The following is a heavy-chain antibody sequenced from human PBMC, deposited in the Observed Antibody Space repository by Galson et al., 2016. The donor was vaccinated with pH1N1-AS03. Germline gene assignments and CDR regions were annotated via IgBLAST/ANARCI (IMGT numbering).Heavy chain of an antibody. J-gene: IGHJ4*02. D-gene: IGHD1-26*01. CDR2: VNLGNSNT. CDR3: ARSVDKWELRH. Sequence: SVKVSCKASGDTFNDNALHWVRQAPGQSLEWMGWVNLGNSNTKYSQRFQDRVIITMATSANTAYMELRDLTSEDTAVFYCARSVDKWELRHWGQGTLVTVSS. V-gene: IGHV1-3*01. CDR1: GDTFNDNA.